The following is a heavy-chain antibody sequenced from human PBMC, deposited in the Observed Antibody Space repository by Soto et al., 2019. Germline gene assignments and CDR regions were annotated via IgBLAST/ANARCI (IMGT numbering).Heavy chain of an antibody. CDR2: ISGSGGNT. V-gene: IGHV3-23*01. Sequence: EVQLLESGGGLVQPGGSLRLSCAASGFTFSSYAMSWVRQAPGKGLEWVSAISGSGGNTYYADSVKGRFTIPRDNSKNTLYLQMNSLRAEDTAIYYCATDSLQQWLILGDYWGQGTLVTVSS. J-gene: IGHJ4*02. D-gene: IGHD6-19*01. CDR3: ATDSLQQWLILGDY. CDR1: GFTFSSYA.